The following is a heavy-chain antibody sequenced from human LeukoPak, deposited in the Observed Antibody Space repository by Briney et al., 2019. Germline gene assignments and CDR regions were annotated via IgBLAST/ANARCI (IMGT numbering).Heavy chain of an antibody. CDR3: ARLSRHPYSSSWSYYFDY. Sequence: ASVKVSCKAFAYTFNNYLIHWVRQAPGRGLEWMGWISAYNGNTNYAQKLQGRVTMTTDTSTSTAYMELRSLRSDDTAVYYCARLSRHPYSSSWSYYFDYWGQGTLVTVSS. CDR2: ISAYNGNT. J-gene: IGHJ4*02. CDR1: AYTFNNYL. D-gene: IGHD6-13*01. V-gene: IGHV1-18*04.